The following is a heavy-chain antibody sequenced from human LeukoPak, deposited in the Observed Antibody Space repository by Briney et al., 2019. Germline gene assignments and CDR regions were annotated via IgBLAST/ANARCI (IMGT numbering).Heavy chain of an antibody. D-gene: IGHD2-2*01. CDR3: ARDALYCSSTSCYSRWFDP. J-gene: IGHJ5*02. CDR1: GYSISSGYY. Sequence: PSETLSLTCTVSGYSISSGYYWGWIRQPPGKGLEWIGSIYHSGSTYYNPSLKSRVTISVDTSKNQFSLKLSSVTAADTAVYYCARDALYCSSTSCYSRWFDPWGQGTLVTVSS. V-gene: IGHV4-38-2*02. CDR2: IYHSGST.